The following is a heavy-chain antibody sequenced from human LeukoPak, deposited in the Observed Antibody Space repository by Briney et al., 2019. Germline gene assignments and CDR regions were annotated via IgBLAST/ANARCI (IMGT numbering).Heavy chain of an antibody. Sequence: SETLSLTCTVSGVSVSSGSYYWSWIRQPPGKGLEWIGYIYYSGSTNYNPSLKSRVTISVDTSKNQFSLKLSSVTAADTAVYYCAREGSYYDFWSGPSGATTYGMDVWGQGTTVTVSS. CDR3: AREGSYYDFWSGPSGATTYGMDV. CDR2: IYYSGST. J-gene: IGHJ6*02. D-gene: IGHD3-3*01. V-gene: IGHV4-61*01. CDR1: GVSVSSGSYY.